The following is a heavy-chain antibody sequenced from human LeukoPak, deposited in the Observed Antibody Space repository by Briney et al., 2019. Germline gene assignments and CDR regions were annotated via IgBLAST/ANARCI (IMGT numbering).Heavy chain of an antibody. CDR3: ARGIAAAYFDY. D-gene: IGHD6-13*01. J-gene: IGHJ4*02. V-gene: IGHV4-59*08. CDR2: IYYSGST. CDR1: GGSISSYY. Sequence: SETLSLTCTVSGGSISSYYWSWIRQPPGKGLEWIGYIYYSGSTNYNPSLKSRVTISVDTSKNQFSLKLSSVTAADTAVYYCARGIAAAYFDYWGQGTLATVSS.